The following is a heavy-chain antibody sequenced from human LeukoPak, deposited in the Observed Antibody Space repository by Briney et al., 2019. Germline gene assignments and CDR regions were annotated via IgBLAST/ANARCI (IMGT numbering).Heavy chain of an antibody. CDR1: GGSISSSSYY. V-gene: IGHV4-39*07. CDR3: ARSSSGWYGDY. J-gene: IGHJ4*02. CDR2: IYYSGST. D-gene: IGHD6-19*01. Sequence: SETLSLTCTVSGGSISSSSYYWGWIRQPPGKGLEWIGSIYYSGSTYYNPSLKSRVTISVDTSKNQFSLKLSSVTAADTAVYYCARSSSGWYGDYRGQGTLVTVSS.